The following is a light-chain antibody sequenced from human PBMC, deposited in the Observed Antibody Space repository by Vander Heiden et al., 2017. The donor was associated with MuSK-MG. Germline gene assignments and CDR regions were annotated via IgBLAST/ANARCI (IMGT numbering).Light chain of an antibody. CDR2: AAS. V-gene: IGKV1-39*01. Sequence: DIQVTQSPSSLSAALGDRVTITCRAGQSISSYLNWYQQTPGKAPRLLVYAASNLQSGVPARFSGTGYGTDFTLTISSLQPENFATYYCQQGDTMPGCTFGQGTKLEIK. CDR3: QQGDTMPGCT. CDR1: QSISSY. J-gene: IGKJ2*02.